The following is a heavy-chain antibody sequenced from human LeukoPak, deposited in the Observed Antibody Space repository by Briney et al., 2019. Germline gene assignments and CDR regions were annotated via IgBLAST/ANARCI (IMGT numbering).Heavy chain of an antibody. CDR3: ARLRVGYYYYMDV. CDR2: INHSGST. J-gene: IGHJ6*03. CDR1: GGSFSGYY. V-gene: IGHV4-34*01. Sequence: SETLSLTCAVYGGSFSGYYWSRIRQPPGKGLEWIGEINHSGSTNYNPSLKSRVTISVDTSKNQFSLKLSSVTAADTAVYYCARLRVGYYYYMDVWGKGTTVTISS. D-gene: IGHD1-26*01.